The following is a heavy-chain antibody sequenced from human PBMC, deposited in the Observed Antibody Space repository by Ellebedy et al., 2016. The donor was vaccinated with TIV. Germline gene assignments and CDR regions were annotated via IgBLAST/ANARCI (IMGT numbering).Heavy chain of an antibody. CDR2: ITGSGDRT. CDR3: AKGRGGGSDSSAPRYYFDY. D-gene: IGHD3-22*01. CDR1: GFTFDNFA. J-gene: IGHJ4*02. Sequence: PGGSLRLSCATSGFTFDNFAMRWFRQAPGKGLEWVSAITGSGDRTFSADSVKGRFTVSRDTSKNTLYLQMNSLRADDTAVYYCAKGRGGGSDSSAPRYYFDYWGLGTLVTVSS. V-gene: IGHV3-23*01.